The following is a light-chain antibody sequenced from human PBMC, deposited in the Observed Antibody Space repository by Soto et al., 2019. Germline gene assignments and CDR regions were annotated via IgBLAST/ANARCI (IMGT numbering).Light chain of an antibody. V-gene: IGLV2-11*01. CDR2: DVS. CDR1: SSDVGGYNY. J-gene: IGLJ2*01. CDR3: CSYAGSYTLV. Sequence: QSVLTQPRSVSGSPGQSVTISCTGTSSDVGGYNYVSWYQQHPGKAPKLMIYDVSKRPSGVPDRFSGSKSGNTASLTISGLQVEDEADYYCCSYAGSYTLVFGGGTQLTVL.